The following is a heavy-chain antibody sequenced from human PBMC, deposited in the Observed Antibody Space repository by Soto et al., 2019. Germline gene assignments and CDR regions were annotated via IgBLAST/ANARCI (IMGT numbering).Heavy chain of an antibody. D-gene: IGHD3-16*01. CDR3: ARGLRGDNWFDP. CDR1: GGSISSSSYY. J-gene: IGHJ5*02. V-gene: IGHV4-39*01. Sequence: PSETLSLTCTVSGGSISSSSYYWGWIRQPPGKGLEWIGSIYYSGSTYYNPSLKSRVTISVDTSKNQFSLKLSSVTAADTAVYCCARGLRGDNWFDPWGQGTLVTVSS. CDR2: IYYSGST.